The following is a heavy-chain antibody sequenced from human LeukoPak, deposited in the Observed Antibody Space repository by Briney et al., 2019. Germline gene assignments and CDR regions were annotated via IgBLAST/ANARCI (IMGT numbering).Heavy chain of an antibody. J-gene: IGHJ4*02. CDR2: ISSSSTI. CDR1: GFTFSSYS. CDR3: ARGGTSSSLAY. D-gene: IGHD4-23*01. V-gene: IGHV3-48*02. Sequence: GGSLRLSCAASGFTFSSYSINWVRQAPGKGLEWVSYISSSSTISYADSVKGRFTISRDNASNSLYLQMNSLRDEDTAVYYCARGGTSSSLAYWGQGTLVTVSS.